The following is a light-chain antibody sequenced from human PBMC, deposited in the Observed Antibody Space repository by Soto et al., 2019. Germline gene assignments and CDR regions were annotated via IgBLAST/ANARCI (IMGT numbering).Light chain of an antibody. J-gene: IGKJ1*01. CDR2: GVS. CDR3: QQYKNWWT. V-gene: IGKV3-15*01. Sequence: VMRQAPTSPEVSRGGRDSRSRRASQSVSSSLAWYQQKPGQAPRLLIYGVSTRATGIPARFSGSGYGTEFTRTINSLQPEDFAVYYCQQYKNWWTFGQGTKVDIK. CDR1: QSVSSS.